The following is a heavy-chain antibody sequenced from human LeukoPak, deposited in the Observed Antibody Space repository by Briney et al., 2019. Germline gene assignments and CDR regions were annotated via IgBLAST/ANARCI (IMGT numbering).Heavy chain of an antibody. Sequence: SETLSLTCTVSGGSISSYYWSWIRQPAGKGLEWIGRIYTSGSTNYNPSLKSRVTISVDKSKNQFSLTLTSVTAADTAVYYCARKGTIAPTGASHFDYWGRGTLVPVSS. V-gene: IGHV4-4*07. D-gene: IGHD6-13*01. CDR3: ARKGTIAPTGASHFDY. CDR1: GGSISSYY. J-gene: IGHJ4*02. CDR2: IYTSGST.